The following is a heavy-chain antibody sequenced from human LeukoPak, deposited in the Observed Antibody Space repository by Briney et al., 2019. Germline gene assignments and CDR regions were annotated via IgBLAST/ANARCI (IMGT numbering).Heavy chain of an antibody. J-gene: IGHJ6*04. CDR3: ARGYCSGGSCCSTDYYYYYGMDV. Sequence: ASVKVSCKASGGTFSSYAISWVRQAPGQGLEGMGGIIPIFGTANYAQKFQGRVTITADESTSTAYMELSSLRSEDTEVYYCARGYCSGGSCCSTDYYYYYGMDVWGKGTTVTVSS. CDR1: GGTFSSYA. CDR2: IIPIFGTA. V-gene: IGHV1-69*01. D-gene: IGHD2-15*01.